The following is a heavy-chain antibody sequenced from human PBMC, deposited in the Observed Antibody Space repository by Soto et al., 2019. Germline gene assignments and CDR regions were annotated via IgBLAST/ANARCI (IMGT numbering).Heavy chain of an antibody. CDR2: IIPIFGTA. J-gene: IGHJ4*02. CDR3: ARDYYDSSGLLDY. CDR1: GGTFSSYA. V-gene: IGHV1-69*13. Sequence: SVKVSCKASGGTFSSYAISWVRQAPGQGLEWMGGIIPIFGTANYAQKFQGRVTITADESTSTAYMELSSLRSEDTALYYCARDYYDSSGLLDYWGQGTLVTVSS. D-gene: IGHD3-22*01.